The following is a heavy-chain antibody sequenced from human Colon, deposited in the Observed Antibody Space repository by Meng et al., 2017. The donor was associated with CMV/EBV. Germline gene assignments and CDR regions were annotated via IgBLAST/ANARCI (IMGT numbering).Heavy chain of an antibody. V-gene: IGHV3-15*01. CDR3: TTRIRTTNDF. D-gene: IGHD1-14*01. J-gene: IGHJ4*02. Sequence: GESLKISCVASGFTFSDVWMNWVRQAPGKGLEWVGRIRSTADGGPTDYIAPGKGRFIISRDESKNMVFLQRNSLKSDDTAVYYCTTRIRTTNDFWGQGTLVTVSS. CDR1: GFTFSDVW. CDR2: IRSTADGGPT.